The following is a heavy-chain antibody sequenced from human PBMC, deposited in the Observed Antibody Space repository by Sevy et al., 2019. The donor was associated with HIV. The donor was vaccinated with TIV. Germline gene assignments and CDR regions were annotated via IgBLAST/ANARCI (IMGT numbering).Heavy chain of an antibody. CDR1: GFTFNSYW. Sequence: GGSLRLSCAASGFTFNSYWMSWVRQAPGKGLEWVANINQDGSEKYYVDSVKGRFTISRDNAKNSLYLQMNSLRDDDTALYYCATEGSNWDTYYYYYGMDVWGQGTTVTVSS. V-gene: IGHV3-7*01. J-gene: IGHJ6*02. D-gene: IGHD6-13*01. CDR3: ATEGSNWDTYYYYYGMDV. CDR2: INQDGSEK.